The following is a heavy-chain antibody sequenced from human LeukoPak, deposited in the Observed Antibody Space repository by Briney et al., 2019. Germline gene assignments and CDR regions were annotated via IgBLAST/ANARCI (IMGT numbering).Heavy chain of an antibody. Sequence: ASVKVSCKASGYTFTSYYMHWVRQAPGQGLEWMGIINPSGGSTSYAQKLQGRVTMTRDMSTSTVYMELSSLRSEDTAVYYCARGGATDAFDIWGQGTMVTVSS. CDR1: GYTFTSYY. J-gene: IGHJ3*02. CDR3: ARGGATDAFDI. V-gene: IGHV1-46*01. D-gene: IGHD5-24*01. CDR2: INPSGGST.